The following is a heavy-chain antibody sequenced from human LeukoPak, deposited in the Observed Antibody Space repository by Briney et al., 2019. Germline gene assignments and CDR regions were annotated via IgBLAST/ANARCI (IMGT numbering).Heavy chain of an antibody. Sequence: SETLSLTCTVSGGSISSSSYYWGWIRQPPGKGLEWIGSIYYSGSIYYNPSLKSRVTISVDTSKNQFSLKLSSVTAANTAVYYCASLRERSYYARGFDYWGQGTLVTVSS. CDR2: IYYSGSI. J-gene: IGHJ4*02. CDR1: GGSISSSSYY. V-gene: IGHV4-39*01. CDR3: ASLRERSYYARGFDY. D-gene: IGHD3-3*01.